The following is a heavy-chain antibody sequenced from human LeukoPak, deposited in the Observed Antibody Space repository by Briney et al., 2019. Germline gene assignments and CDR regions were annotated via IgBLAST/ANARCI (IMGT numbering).Heavy chain of an antibody. CDR2: MYYSGRN. CDR3: VRAYDFWSGYYSGFYYHGMDV. Sequence: SETLSLTCTVSGGSISSSNSYWGWVRQPPGKGLEWIGSMYYSGRNSYNPSLKSRVAMSVDTSTSQFSLTLNSVTAADTAVYYCVRAYDFWSGYYSGFYYHGMDVWGQGTTVTVSS. J-gene: IGHJ6*02. V-gene: IGHV4-39*01. D-gene: IGHD3-3*01. CDR1: GGSISSSNSY.